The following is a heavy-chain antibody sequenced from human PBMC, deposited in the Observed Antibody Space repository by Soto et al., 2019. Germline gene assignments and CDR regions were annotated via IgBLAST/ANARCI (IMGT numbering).Heavy chain of an antibody. D-gene: IGHD6-13*01. CDR3: ARSPRSSPYFDY. J-gene: IGHJ4*02. V-gene: IGHV5-51*01. Sequence: GESLKISCKGSGYSFTSYWIGWVRQMPGKGLEWMGIIYPGDHETRYSPSFHGKVTISADRSINTAYLQWNSLEASDTAFYFCARSPRSSPYFDYWGQGALVTVSS. CDR2: IYPGDHET. CDR1: GYSFTSYW.